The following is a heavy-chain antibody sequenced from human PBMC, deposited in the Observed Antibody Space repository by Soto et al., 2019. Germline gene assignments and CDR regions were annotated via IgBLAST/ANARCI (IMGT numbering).Heavy chain of an antibody. CDR3: TTAQYVWGSYGTNY. D-gene: IGHD3-16*01. V-gene: IGHV3-15*01. CDR2: IKSKTDGGTT. J-gene: IGHJ4*02. CDR1: GFTFSNAW. Sequence: GGSLRLSCAASGFTFSNAWMSWVRQAPGKRLEWVGRIKSKTDGGTTDYAAPVKGRFTISRDDSKNTLFLQMNSLKTEGTAVYYCTTAQYVWGSYGTNYWGQGILVTVSS.